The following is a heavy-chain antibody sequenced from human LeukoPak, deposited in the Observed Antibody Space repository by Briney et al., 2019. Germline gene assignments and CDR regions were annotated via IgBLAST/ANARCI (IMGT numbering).Heavy chain of an antibody. CDR1: GFTFDDYA. V-gene: IGHV3-9*01. CDR2: ISWNSGSI. CDR3: AKDKYSSSSYAPFDY. Sequence: PGGSLRLSCAASGFTFDDYAMHWVRQAPGKGLEWVSGISWNSGSIAYADSVKGRFTISRDNAKNSLYLQMNSLRAEDTALYYCAKDKYSSSSYAPFDYWGQGTLVTVSS. D-gene: IGHD6-6*01. J-gene: IGHJ4*02.